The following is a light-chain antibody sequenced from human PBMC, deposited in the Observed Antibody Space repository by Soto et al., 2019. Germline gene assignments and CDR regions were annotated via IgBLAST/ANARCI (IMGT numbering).Light chain of an antibody. J-gene: IGLJ1*01. Sequence: QSVLTQPRSVSGSPGQSVPISCTGTSSDVGYYNYVSWYQHHPGKAPKLVIYDVSKRPSGVPDRFSGSKSGNTASLTISGLQAEVEADYYCCSYAGSFSYVFGTGTKVTVL. CDR2: DVS. CDR1: SSDVGYYNY. V-gene: IGLV2-11*01. CDR3: CSYAGSFSYV.